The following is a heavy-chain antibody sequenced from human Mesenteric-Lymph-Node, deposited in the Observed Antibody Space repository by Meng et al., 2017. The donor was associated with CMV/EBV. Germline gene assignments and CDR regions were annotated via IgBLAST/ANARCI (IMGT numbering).Heavy chain of an antibody. J-gene: IGHJ6*02. CDR2: IYSGGST. CDR1: EFTFSSYA. D-gene: IGHD5-18*01. V-gene: IGHV3-66*04. CDR3: ARLNSYGTYYYYGMDV. Sequence: GGSLRLSCAASEFTFSSYAMSWVRQAPGKGLEWVSVIYSGGSTYYADSVKGRFTISRDNAKNTLYLQMNSLRVEDTAVYYCARLNSYGTYYYYGMDVWGQGTTVTVSS.